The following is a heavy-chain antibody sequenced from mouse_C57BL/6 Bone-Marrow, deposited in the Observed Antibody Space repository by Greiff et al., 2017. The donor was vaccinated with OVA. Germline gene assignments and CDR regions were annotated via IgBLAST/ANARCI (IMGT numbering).Heavy chain of an antibody. J-gene: IGHJ1*03. CDR2: IYPGNGYT. D-gene: IGHD1-1*01. CDR1: GYTFTSYG. CDR3: ARRVITTVVAHWYFDV. V-gene: IGHV1-58*01. Sequence: VQLKQSGAELVRPGSSVKMSCTTSGYTFTSYGINWVKQRPGQGLEWIGYIYPGNGYTEYNEKFKGKATLTSDTSSSTAYLQLSSLTSEDSAIYVCARRVITTVVAHWYFDVWGTGTTVTVSS.